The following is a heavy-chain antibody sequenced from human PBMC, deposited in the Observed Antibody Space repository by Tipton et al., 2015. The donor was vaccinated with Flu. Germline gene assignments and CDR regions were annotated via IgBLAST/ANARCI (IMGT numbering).Heavy chain of an antibody. CDR3: AKGHSGYSSSWYGDY. Sequence: VQLVQSGGGLVQPGRSLRPSCAASGFTFDDYAMHWVRQAPGKGLEWVSGISWNSGSIGYADSVKGRFTISRDNAKNSLYLQMNSLRAEDTALYYCAKGHSGYSSSWYGDYWGQGTLVTVSS. CDR1: GFTFDDYA. V-gene: IGHV3-9*01. CDR2: ISWNSGSI. D-gene: IGHD6-13*01. J-gene: IGHJ4*02.